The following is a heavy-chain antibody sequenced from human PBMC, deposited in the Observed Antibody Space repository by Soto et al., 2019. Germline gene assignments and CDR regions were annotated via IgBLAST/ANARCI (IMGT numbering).Heavy chain of an antibody. J-gene: IGHJ4*02. CDR3: ARPASECSSPGCAN. CDR2: INQDGSEI. D-gene: IGHD2-2*01. V-gene: IGHV3-7*01. CDR1: GLTFSNYW. Sequence: EVQLVESGGGLVQPGGSLRLSCVVSGLTFSNYWMSWVRQAPGKGLEWLDNINQDGSEIYYVDSVKCRFTISRDNAKNSLYLQMTSLRAEDTAVYYCARPASECSSPGCANWGQGTLVTVSS.